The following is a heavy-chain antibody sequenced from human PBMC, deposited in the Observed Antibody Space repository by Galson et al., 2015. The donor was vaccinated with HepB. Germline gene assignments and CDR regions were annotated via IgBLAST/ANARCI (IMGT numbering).Heavy chain of an antibody. CDR1: GFTFSSYG. CDR2: ISYDGSYR. CDR3: ARDTCTVTSCFGD. D-gene: IGHD2-2*01. J-gene: IGHJ4*02. V-gene: IGHV3-33*01. Sequence: SLRLSCAASGFTFSSYGMHWVRQAPGKGLEGVAFISYDGSYRYYAESVKGRFTISRDTSKSTVYLEMNSLRAEDTAVYYCARDTCTVTSCFGDWGQGTLVTVSS.